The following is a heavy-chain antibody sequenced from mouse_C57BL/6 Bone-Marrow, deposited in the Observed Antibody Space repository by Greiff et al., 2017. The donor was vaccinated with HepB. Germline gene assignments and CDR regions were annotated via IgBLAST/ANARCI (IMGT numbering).Heavy chain of an antibody. V-gene: IGHV5-12*01. Sequence: EVMLVESGGGLVQPGGSLKLSCAASGFTFSDYYMYWVRPTPEKRLEWVAYISNGGGSTYYPDTVKGRFTISRDNAKNTLYLQMSRLKSEDTAMYYCARQFLLGFAYWGQGTLVTVSA. CDR3: ARQFLLGFAY. CDR1: GFTFSDYY. CDR2: ISNGGGST. J-gene: IGHJ3*01.